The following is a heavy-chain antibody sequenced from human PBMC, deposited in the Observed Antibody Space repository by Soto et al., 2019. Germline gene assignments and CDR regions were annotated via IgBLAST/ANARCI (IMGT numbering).Heavy chain of an antibody. CDR3: GSGAGYSDGYYYYGMDV. D-gene: IGHD5-18*01. J-gene: IGHJ6*02. V-gene: IGHV4-31*03. CDR1: GGSISSGGYY. Sequence: QVQLQESGPGLVKPSQTLSLTCTVSGGSISSGGYYWSWIRQHPGKGLEWIGYIYYSGSTYYNPXLKSRVTTSVXXSXHXXSLKLSSVTAADTGVYYCGSGAGYSDGYYYYGMDVWGPGTTVTVSS. CDR2: IYYSGST.